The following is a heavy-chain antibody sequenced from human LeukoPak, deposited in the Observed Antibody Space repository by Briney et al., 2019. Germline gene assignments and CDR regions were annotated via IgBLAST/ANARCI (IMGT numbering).Heavy chain of an antibody. CDR3: ARTPLDFYGSGSYYIRHFDD. CDR2: FDPEDGET. D-gene: IGHD3-10*01. CDR1: GYTLTELS. J-gene: IGHJ4*02. Sequence: GASVKVSCKVSGYTLTELSMHWVRQAPGKGLEWMGGFDPEDGETIYAQKFQDRVTISADESTSTAHMELRSLRFEDTAVYYCARTPLDFYGSGSYYIRHFDDWGQGTLVTVST. V-gene: IGHV1-24*01.